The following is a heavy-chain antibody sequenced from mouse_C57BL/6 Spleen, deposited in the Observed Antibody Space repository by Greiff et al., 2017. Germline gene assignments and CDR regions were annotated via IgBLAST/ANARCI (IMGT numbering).Heavy chain of an antibody. CDR2: INPNYGAT. J-gene: IGHJ4*01. D-gene: IGHD2-13*01. CDR1: GYSFTDYY. Sequence: EVQLQQSGPELVKPGASVKISCKASGYSFTDYYMNWVKQSNGKSLEWIGDINPNYGATSYNQKFKGKATLTVDQSSSTAYMQLNSLTSEDSAVYNSARDGDDVDYCAMDYWGQGTSVTVSS. V-gene: IGHV1-39*01. CDR3: ARDGDDVDYCAMDY.